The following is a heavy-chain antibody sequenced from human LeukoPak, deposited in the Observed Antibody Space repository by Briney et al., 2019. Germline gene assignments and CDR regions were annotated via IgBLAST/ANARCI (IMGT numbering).Heavy chain of an antibody. J-gene: IGHJ4*02. CDR1: GGSFSGYY. D-gene: IGHD5-24*01. CDR2: INHSGST. V-gene: IGHV4-34*01. CDR3: ARVGGDGYNFQPIYFDY. Sequence: SETLSLTCAVYGGSFSGYYWSWIRQPPGKGLEWIGEINHSGSTNYNPSLKSRVTISVDTSKNQFSLKLSSVTAADTAVYYCARVGGDGYNFQPIYFDYWGQGTLVTVSS.